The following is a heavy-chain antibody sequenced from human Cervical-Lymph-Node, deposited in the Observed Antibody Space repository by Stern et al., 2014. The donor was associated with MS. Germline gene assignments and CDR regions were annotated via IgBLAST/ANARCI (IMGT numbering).Heavy chain of an antibody. CDR3: ARHVQGFDY. J-gene: IGHJ4*02. CDR2: IYPYDSDS. Sequence: EVQLVQSGAEVKKPGESLRLSCKLSGYSFTIYYMAWVRQMPGKGLEWMGVIYPYDSDSTYSPSFQGQVTISADKSITPAYQQWSSLRASDTAMYYCARHVQGFDYWGQGTLVTVSS. CDR1: GYSFTIYY. V-gene: IGHV5-51*01.